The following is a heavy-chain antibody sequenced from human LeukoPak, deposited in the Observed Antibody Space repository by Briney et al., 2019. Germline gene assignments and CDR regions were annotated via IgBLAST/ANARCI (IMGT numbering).Heavy chain of an antibody. D-gene: IGHD2-2*01. Sequence: GRSLRLSCAASGFTFDDYAMHWVRQAPGKGLEWVSGISWNSGSIGYADSVKGRFTISRDNAKNSLYLQMNSLRAEDTALYYCAKGPGYYYGMDVWGQGTTVTVPS. CDR2: ISWNSGSI. V-gene: IGHV3-9*01. J-gene: IGHJ6*02. CDR1: GFTFDDYA. CDR3: AKGPGYYYGMDV.